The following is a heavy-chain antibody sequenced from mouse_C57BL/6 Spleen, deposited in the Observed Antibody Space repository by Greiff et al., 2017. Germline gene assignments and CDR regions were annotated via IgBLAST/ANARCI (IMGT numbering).Heavy chain of an antibody. J-gene: IGHJ1*03. V-gene: IGHV5-9-1*02. CDR2: ISSGGDYI. CDR3: TRDLGVVAPYWYFDV. Sequence: EVQLVESGEGLVKPGGSLKLSCAASGFTFSSYAMSWVRQTPEKRLEWVAYISSGGDYIYYADTVKGRFTISRDNARNTLYLQMSSLKSEDTAMYYCTRDLGVVAPYWYFDVWGTGTTVTVSS. CDR1: GFTFSSYA. D-gene: IGHD1-1*01.